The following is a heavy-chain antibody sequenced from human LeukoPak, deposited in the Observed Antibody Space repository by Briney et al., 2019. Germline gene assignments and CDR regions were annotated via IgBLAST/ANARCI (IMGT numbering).Heavy chain of an antibody. Sequence: SETLSLTCTVSGYSISSGYYWGWIRQPPGKGLEWIGSIYHSGSTYYNPSLKSRVTISVDTAKNQFSLKLSSVTAADTAVYYCASARYSSSWPYYYYYMDVWGKGTTVTISS. D-gene: IGHD6-13*01. J-gene: IGHJ6*03. CDR3: ASARYSSSWPYYYYYMDV. CDR1: GYSISSGYY. V-gene: IGHV4-38-2*02. CDR2: IYHSGST.